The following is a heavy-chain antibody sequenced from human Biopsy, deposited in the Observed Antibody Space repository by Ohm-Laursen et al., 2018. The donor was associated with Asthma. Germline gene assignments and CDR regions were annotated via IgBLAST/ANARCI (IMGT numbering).Heavy chain of an antibody. CDR1: GFSFSEFV. V-gene: IGHV3-30*03. CDR2: ISYDGSTK. D-gene: IGHD1-7*01. J-gene: IGHJ4*02. Sequence: SLRLSCTAFGFSFSEFVMHWVRQAPGKGLEWVAVISYDGSTKYYADSVKGRFTISRDNSKNTLYLQMNSLTPDDTAVYFCARDSLSISGTIYWYDWWGQGTLVTVSS. CDR3: ARDSLSISGTIYWYDW.